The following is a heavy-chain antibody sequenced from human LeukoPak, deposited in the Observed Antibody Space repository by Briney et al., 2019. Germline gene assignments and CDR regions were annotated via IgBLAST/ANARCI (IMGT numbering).Heavy chain of an antibody. CDR3: ARDKIAVAGNDAFDI. Sequence: PGGSLRLSCAASGFTFSSYAMSWVRQAPGKGLEWVSYISSSGSTIYYADSVKGRFTISRDNAKNSLYLQMNSLRAEDTAVYYCARDKIAVAGNDAFDIWGQGTMVTVSS. CDR1: GFTFSSYA. CDR2: ISSSGSTI. J-gene: IGHJ3*02. D-gene: IGHD6-19*01. V-gene: IGHV3-48*01.